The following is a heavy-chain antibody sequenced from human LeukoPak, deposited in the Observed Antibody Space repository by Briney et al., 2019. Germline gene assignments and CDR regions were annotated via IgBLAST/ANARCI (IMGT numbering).Heavy chain of an antibody. CDR1: GNNFTRYW. D-gene: IGHD5-24*01. CDR2: ICPGDSDT. CDR3: ARSMAEMATIQPFDY. J-gene: IGHJ4*02. V-gene: IGHV5-51*01. Sequence: GESLKISCKGSGNNFTRYWIGWVRQMPGKGLEWMGIICPGDSDTRYSPSFQGQVTISADKSISTAYLQWSSLKASDTAMYYCARSMAEMATIQPFDYWGQGTLVTVSS.